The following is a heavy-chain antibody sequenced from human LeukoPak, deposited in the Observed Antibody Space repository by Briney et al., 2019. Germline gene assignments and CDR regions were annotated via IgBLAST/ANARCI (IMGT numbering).Heavy chain of an antibody. Sequence: GASVKVSCKASGGTFRSYAISWVRQAPGQGLEWMGGIIPIFGTANYAQKFQGRVTITADKSTSTAYMELSSLRSEDTAVYYCARDLSHRYYHSTGYAFDYWGQGTLVTVSS. CDR1: GGTFRSYA. CDR3: ARDLSHRYYHSTGYAFDY. CDR2: IIPIFGTA. J-gene: IGHJ4*02. D-gene: IGHD3-22*01. V-gene: IGHV1-69*06.